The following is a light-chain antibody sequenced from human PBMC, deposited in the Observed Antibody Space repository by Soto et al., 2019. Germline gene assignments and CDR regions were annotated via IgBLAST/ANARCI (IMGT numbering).Light chain of an antibody. Sequence: QTVVTQPPSASGTPGQRVTISCSGSSSNIGRNTVNWYQQLPGTAPKLLIDSNNQRPSGVPDRFSGSKSGTSAPLAISGLQSEDEADYYCAAWDDSLVGLVFGGGTKLTVL. J-gene: IGLJ3*02. V-gene: IGLV1-44*01. CDR1: SSNIGRNT. CDR2: SNN. CDR3: AAWDDSLVGLV.